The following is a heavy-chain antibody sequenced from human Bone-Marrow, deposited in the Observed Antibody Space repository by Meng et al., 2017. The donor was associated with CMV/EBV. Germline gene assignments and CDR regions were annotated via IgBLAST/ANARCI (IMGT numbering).Heavy chain of an antibody. J-gene: IGHJ3*02. V-gene: IGHV3-30*04. CDR2: ISYDGSNK. Sequence: GFSFRSYAMHWVRQAPGKGLEWVAVISYDGSNKYYADSVKGRFTISRDNSKNTLYLQMNSLRAEDTAVYYCATRGDYYGSGTYAFDIWGQGTMVTVSS. D-gene: IGHD3-10*01. CDR1: GFSFRSYA. CDR3: ATRGDYYGSGTYAFDI.